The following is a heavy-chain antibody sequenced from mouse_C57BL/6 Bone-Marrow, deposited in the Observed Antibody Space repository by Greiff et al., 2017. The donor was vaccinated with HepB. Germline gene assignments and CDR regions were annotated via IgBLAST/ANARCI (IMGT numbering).Heavy chain of an antibody. CDR2: IRSGGSYT. J-gene: IGHJ1*03. Sequence: EVKVVESGGDLVKPGGSLKLSCAASGFTFSSYGMSWVRQTPDKRLEWVATIRSGGSYTYYPDSVKGRFTISRDNAKNTLYLQMSSLKSEDTAMYYCARPHYYGSSWYFDVWGTGTTVTVSS. V-gene: IGHV5-6*01. CDR3: ARPHYYGSSWYFDV. D-gene: IGHD1-1*01. CDR1: GFTFSSYG.